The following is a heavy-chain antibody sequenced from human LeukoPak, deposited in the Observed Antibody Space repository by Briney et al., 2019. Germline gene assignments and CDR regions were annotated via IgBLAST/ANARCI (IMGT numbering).Heavy chain of an antibody. Sequence: GGSLRLSCAASGFTFSDYYMGWIRQAPGKGLEWVAYITSSGADIYYADSVKGRFTISRDNAKNALFLRMNSLRVEDTATYYCASDIVATSGDFWGQGTLVSVSS. V-gene: IGHV3-11*01. D-gene: IGHD5-12*01. CDR2: ITSSGADI. CDR3: ASDIVATSGDF. J-gene: IGHJ4*02. CDR1: GFTFSDYY.